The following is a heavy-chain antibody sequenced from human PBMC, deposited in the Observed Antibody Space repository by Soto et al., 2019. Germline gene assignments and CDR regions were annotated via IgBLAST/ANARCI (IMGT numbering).Heavy chain of an antibody. D-gene: IGHD5-18*01. V-gene: IGHV3-23*01. CDR2: ISGSGGST. CDR1: GFSFSSAW. J-gene: IGHJ4*02. Sequence: GGSLRLSCAASGFSFSSAWMSWVRQTPEKGLEWVSAISGSGGSTYYADSVKGRFTISRDNSKNTLYLQMNSLRAEDTAVYYCAKDQLWFKYYFDYWGQGTLVTVS. CDR3: AKDQLWFKYYFDY.